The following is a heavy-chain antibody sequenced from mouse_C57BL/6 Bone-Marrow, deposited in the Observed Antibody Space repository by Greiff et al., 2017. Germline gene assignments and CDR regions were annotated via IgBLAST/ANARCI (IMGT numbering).Heavy chain of an antibody. J-gene: IGHJ4*01. V-gene: IGHV1-81*01. CDR1: GYTFTSYG. D-gene: IGHD1-1*01. CDR3: ARRAYYGSSYGAMDY. CDR2: IYPRSGHT. Sequence: QVQLQQSGAELARPGASVKLSCKASGYTFTSYGISWVKQRTGQGLEWIGEIYPRSGHTYYNEKFKGKATLTADKSSSTAYMELRSLTSEDSAVYFCARRAYYGSSYGAMDYWGQGTSVTVSS.